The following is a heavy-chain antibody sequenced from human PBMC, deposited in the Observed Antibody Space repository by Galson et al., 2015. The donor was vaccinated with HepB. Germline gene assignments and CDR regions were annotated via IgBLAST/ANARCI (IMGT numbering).Heavy chain of an antibody. V-gene: IGHV3-48*02. CDR1: GFTFSSYS. Sequence: SLRLSCAASGFTFSSYSMNWVRQAPGKGLEWVSYISSSSSTIYYADSVKGRFTISRDNARNSLYLQMNSLRDEDTAVYYCARESLTIFGVVINWGQGTLVTVSS. J-gene: IGHJ4*02. D-gene: IGHD3-3*01. CDR3: ARESLTIFGVVIN. CDR2: ISSSSSTI.